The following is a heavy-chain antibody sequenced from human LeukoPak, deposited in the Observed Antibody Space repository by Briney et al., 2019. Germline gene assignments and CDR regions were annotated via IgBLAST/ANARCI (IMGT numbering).Heavy chain of an antibody. CDR1: GYTFTGYY. V-gene: IGHV1-2*02. Sequence: GASVKVSCKASGYTFTGYYMHWVRQAPGQGLEWMGWINPNSGGTNYAQKFQGRVTMTRDTSISTAYMELSRLRSDDTAVYYCARDAWELRGGDNDYWGQGTLVTVSS. D-gene: IGHD1-26*01. CDR2: INPNSGGT. CDR3: ARDAWELRGGDNDY. J-gene: IGHJ4*02.